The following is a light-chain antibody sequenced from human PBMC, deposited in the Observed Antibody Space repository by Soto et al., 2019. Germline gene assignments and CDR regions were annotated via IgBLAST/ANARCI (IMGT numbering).Light chain of an antibody. CDR3: QQYGNSPIT. CDR1: ERIYRAY. Sequence: EVVLTQSPGTLSLSRGERATLSCRASERIYRAYLGWYQQIPGQAPRLLIYCTSSRATGIPDRFSGSGSGTDFTLTISRLEPEDFAVYYCQQYGNSPITFGQGTRLAIK. V-gene: IGKV3-20*01. CDR2: CTS. J-gene: IGKJ5*01.